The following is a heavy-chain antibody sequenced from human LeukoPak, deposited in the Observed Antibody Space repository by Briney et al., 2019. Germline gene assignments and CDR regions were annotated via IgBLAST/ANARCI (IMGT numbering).Heavy chain of an antibody. Sequence: SQTLSLTCAISGDSVSSNSAAWNWIRQSPSRGLEWLGRTYYRSKWYNDYAVSVKSRITINPDTSKNQFSLQLNSVTPEDAAVYYCAREWGYCSSTSCLRWFDPWGQGTLVTVSS. CDR3: AREWGYCSSTSCLRWFDP. CDR2: TYYRSKWYN. CDR1: GDSVSSNSAA. V-gene: IGHV6-1*01. J-gene: IGHJ5*02. D-gene: IGHD2-2*01.